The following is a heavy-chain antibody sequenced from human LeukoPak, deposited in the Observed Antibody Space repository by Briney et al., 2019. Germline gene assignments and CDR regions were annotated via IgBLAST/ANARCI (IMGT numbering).Heavy chain of an antibody. Sequence: SETLSLTCSVPGGSISNTRYYWGWIRQPPGKGLEWIGNVYYSGSTFYNPSLNSRVTISLDTSNNQFSLKLSSVTAADTAVYYCARRGESSGWFPYWGQGTLVTVSS. CDR1: GGSISNTRYY. CDR2: VYYSGST. CDR3: ARRGESSGWFPY. D-gene: IGHD6-19*01. V-gene: IGHV4-39*01. J-gene: IGHJ4*02.